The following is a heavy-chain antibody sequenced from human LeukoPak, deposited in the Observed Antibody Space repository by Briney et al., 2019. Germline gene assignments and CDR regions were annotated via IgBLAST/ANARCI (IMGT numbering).Heavy chain of an antibody. J-gene: IGHJ4*02. CDR3: AKGLEGGYTYGPCDY. CDR2: INVNGVAT. D-gene: IGHD5-18*01. Sequence: PGGSLRLSCAVSGLTFSSYALSWVRQAPGKGLEWVSSINVNGVATYYADSVKGRFTISRDNSKNTLYLQMYSLRAEDTAVYYCAKGLEGGYTYGPCDYWGQGTLVTVSS. CDR1: GLTFSSYA. V-gene: IGHV3-23*01.